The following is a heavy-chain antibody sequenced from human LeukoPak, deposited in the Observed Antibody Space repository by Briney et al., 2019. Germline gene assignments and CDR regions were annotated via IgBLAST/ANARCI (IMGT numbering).Heavy chain of an antibody. CDR3: ARGLRPDAFDI. CDR2: IYYGGRT. J-gene: IGHJ3*02. CDR1: GGSISTTNYY. Sequence: PSETLSLTCTVSGGSISTTNYYWGWIRQPPGQGLEWIGSIYYGGRTYYNPSLTSRVTISVDTSKNQFSLKLTSVTAADTAVYYCARGLRPDAFDIWGQGTMVTVSS. D-gene: IGHD3-16*01. V-gene: IGHV4-39*01.